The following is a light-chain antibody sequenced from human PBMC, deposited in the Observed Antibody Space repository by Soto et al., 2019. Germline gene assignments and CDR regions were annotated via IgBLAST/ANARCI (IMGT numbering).Light chain of an antibody. J-gene: IGLJ2*01. V-gene: IGLV4-60*02. CDR2: LEGSGSY. CDR1: SGHSSYI. CDR3: ETWDSNTRV. Sequence: QLVLTQSSSASASLGSSVKLTCTLSSGHSSYIIAWHQQQPGKAPQYLIKLEGSGSYNKGSGVPDRFSGSSSGADRYLTISNLQFEDEADYYCETWDSNTRVFGGGTKLTVL.